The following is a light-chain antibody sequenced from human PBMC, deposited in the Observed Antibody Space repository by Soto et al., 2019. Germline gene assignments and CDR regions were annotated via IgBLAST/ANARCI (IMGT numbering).Light chain of an antibody. CDR2: DVS. CDR3: SSYARSSPFV. J-gene: IGLJ1*01. V-gene: IGLV2-14*01. CDR1: GSDVGGYKY. Sequence: QSVLTQPASVSGSPGQSITISCTGTGSDVGGYKYVSWYQQLPGKAPKLMIYDVSYRPSGVSDRFSGSKSGNTASLIISGLQAEDEADYYCSSYARSSPFVFGTGTKLTVL.